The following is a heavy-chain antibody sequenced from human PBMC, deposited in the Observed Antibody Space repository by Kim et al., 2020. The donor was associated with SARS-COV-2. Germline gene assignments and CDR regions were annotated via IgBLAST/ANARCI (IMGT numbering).Heavy chain of an antibody. CDR1: GFTFSSYA. J-gene: IGHJ4*02. V-gene: IGHV3-64D*06. D-gene: IGHD2-2*01. CDR3: VKERAAASYYFDY. CDR2: ISSNGGST. Sequence: GGSLRLSCSASGFTFSSYAMHWVRQAPGKGLEYVSAISSNGGSTYYADSVKGRFTISRDNSKNTLYLQMSSLRAEDTAVYYCVKERAAASYYFDYWGQGTLVTVSS.